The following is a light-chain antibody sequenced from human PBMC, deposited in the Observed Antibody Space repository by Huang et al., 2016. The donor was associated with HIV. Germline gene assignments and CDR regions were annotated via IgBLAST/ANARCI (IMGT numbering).Light chain of an antibody. CDR2: GAS. Sequence: EIQMTQSPSSLSASLGVRVTLSCRANQDIGNFVAWYQHKPGVVPRLLIYGASTLQSGVPSRSSGRCSGTNFTLTITSFQPDDVATYYCQRYDSAPRAFGQGTKVEI. CDR3: QRYDSAPRA. CDR1: QDIGNF. J-gene: IGKJ1*01. V-gene: IGKV1-27*01.